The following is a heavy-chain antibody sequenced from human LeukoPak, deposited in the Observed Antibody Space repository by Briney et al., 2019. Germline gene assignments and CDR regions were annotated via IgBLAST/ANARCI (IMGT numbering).Heavy chain of an antibody. CDR3: AKRPRYCSGGSCYYYYYGMDV. Sequence: SGGSLRLSCAASGFTFSSYTMSWVRQAPGKGLEWVSAISGSGSSTYYADSVKGRFTISRDNSKNTLYLQMNSLRVEDTAVYYCAKRPRYCSGGSCYYYYYGMDVWGQGTTVTVSS. V-gene: IGHV3-23*01. CDR1: GFTFSSYT. CDR2: ISGSGSST. J-gene: IGHJ6*02. D-gene: IGHD2-15*01.